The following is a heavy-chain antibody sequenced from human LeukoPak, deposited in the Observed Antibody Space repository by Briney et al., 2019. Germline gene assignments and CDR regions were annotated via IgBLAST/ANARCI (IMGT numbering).Heavy chain of an antibody. CDR1: GVSINGGNSY. D-gene: IGHD2-15*01. V-gene: IGHV4-39*07. CDR2: IYSSGRV. CDR3: ARKREGPATGIDS. J-gene: IGHJ4*02. Sequence: SETLSLTCAVSGVSINGGNSYWGWIRQSPGAGLEWIRNIYSSGRVYYNPSLQSRVTISMDTSENQFSLKLTSVTAADTAVYYCARKREGPATGIDSWGQGTLVTVSS.